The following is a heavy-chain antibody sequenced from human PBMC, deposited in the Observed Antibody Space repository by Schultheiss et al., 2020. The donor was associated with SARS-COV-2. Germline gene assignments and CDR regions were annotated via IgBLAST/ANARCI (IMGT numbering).Heavy chain of an antibody. CDR2: ISWNSGSI. J-gene: IGHJ4*02. CDR1: GFTFDDYA. D-gene: IGHD6-6*01. CDR3: ARDVGAPYSSSSIGFGY. Sequence: GGSLRLSCAASGFTFDDYAMHWVRQAPGKGLEWVSGISWNSGSIGYADSVKGRFTISRDNAKNSLYLDMNSLRADDTAIYYCARDVGAPYSSSSIGFGYWGQGTLVTVSS. V-gene: IGHV3-9*01.